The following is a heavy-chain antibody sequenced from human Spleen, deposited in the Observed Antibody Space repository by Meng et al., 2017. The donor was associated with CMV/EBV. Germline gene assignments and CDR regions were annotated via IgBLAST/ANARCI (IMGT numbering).Heavy chain of an antibody. CDR3: ARVALRGFLWGKMATISPTGAFDI. CDR2: IIPVSGSP. Sequence: SVKVSCKASGGIFSNYAISWMRQAPGHGLEWMGGIIPVSGSPNYAQRLQGRITITTDESTNTAYMELTSLRSEDTAVYYCARVALRGFLWGKMATISPTGAFDIWGQGTMVTVSS. D-gene: IGHD5-24*01. CDR1: GGIFSNYA. J-gene: IGHJ3*02. V-gene: IGHV1-69*05.